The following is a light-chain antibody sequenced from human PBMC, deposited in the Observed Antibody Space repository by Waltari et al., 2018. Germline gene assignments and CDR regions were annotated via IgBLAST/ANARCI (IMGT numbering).Light chain of an antibody. CDR3: QQYNNWPPMYT. CDR2: GAS. CDR1: QSVSSN. V-gene: IGKV3D-15*03. Sequence: EIVMTQSPATLSVSPGERATLSCRASQSVSSNLAWYQQKPGQAPRPLIYGASIRATGIPARFSGSGSGTEFTLTISILQSEDFAVYYCQQYNNWPPMYTFGQGTKLEIK. J-gene: IGKJ2*01.